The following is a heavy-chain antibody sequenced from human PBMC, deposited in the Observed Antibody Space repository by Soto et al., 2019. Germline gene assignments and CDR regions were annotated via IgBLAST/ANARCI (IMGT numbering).Heavy chain of an antibody. D-gene: IGHD3-10*02. CDR3: AKDQLYIRGVIHNWFDP. J-gene: IGHJ5*02. CDR2: IYWDDDK. V-gene: IGHV2-5*02. Sequence: SGPTLVNPTQTLTLTCTFSGFSLSTTGEGVGWIRQPPGKALEWLALIYWDDDKRYSPSLKSRLTITKDTSKNQVVLTMTNMDPVDTATYYCAKDQLYIRGVIHNWFDPWGQGTLVTVSS. CDR1: GFSLSTTGEG.